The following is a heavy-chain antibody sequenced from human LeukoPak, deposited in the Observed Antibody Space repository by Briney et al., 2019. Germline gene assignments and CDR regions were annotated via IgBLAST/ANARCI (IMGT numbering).Heavy chain of an antibody. CDR2: IYYTGST. J-gene: IGHJ4*02. Sequence: PSETLSLTCTISGGSVSDYYWSWIRQSPGKGLEWIGYIYYTGSTTYNPSLKSRVTISADTSKNQFSLKLSSVTAADTAVYYCASRKLGNDYWGQGTLVTVSS. CDR1: GGSVSDYY. D-gene: IGHD7-27*01. V-gene: IGHV4-59*02. CDR3: ASRKLGNDY.